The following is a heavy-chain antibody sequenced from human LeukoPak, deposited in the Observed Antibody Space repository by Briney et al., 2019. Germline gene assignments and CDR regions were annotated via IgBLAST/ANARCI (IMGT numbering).Heavy chain of an antibody. CDR3: ANLIVVVPDSFDY. D-gene: IGHD2-2*01. J-gene: IGHJ4*02. V-gene: IGHV3-23*01. Sequence: GRSLRPSCAPSGFTFSIDATSWVRHAPEKGLEWVSAISGSGGSTYYADSVKGRFTISRDNSKNTLYLQMNSLRGEDTAVYYCANLIVVVPDSFDYWGQGTLVTVSS. CDR1: GFTFSIDA. CDR2: ISGSGGST.